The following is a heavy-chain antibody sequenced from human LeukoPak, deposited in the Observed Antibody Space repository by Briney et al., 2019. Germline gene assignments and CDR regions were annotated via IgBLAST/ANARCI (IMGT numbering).Heavy chain of an antibody. D-gene: IGHD3-16*02. J-gene: IGHJ4*02. CDR3: AKNGFTFGGLIDINFDY. Sequence: GSLRLSCTASGFNLDYYAMHWVRQIPGKGLQLVSLISGDGINTFYADSVKGRFTISRDNSKNTLYLQMNSLRPEDTAVYYCAKNGFTFGGLIDINFDYWGQGTLVTVSS. CDR2: ISGDGINT. CDR1: GFNLDYYA. V-gene: IGHV3-43*02.